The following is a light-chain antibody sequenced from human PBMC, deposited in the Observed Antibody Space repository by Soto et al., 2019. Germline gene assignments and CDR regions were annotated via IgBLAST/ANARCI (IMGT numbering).Light chain of an antibody. CDR1: QSISSW. CDR3: QQYNSYPRT. Sequence: DIQMTQSPSTLSASVGDRVTITCRASQSISSWLAWYQQKPGKAPKLLIYKASSLESGVPSRFSGSGSGTEFTLTISSLQPDDFATYYGQQYNSYPRTFGKGTKVEIK. J-gene: IGKJ1*01. V-gene: IGKV1-5*03. CDR2: KAS.